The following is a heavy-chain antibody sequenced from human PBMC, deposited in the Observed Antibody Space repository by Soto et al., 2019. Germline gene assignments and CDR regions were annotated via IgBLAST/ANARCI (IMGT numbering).Heavy chain of an antibody. CDR3: AKGWYNWNDGFDI. CDR2: ISGSGGST. V-gene: IGHV3-23*01. CDR1: GFTFSSYA. D-gene: IGHD1-20*01. J-gene: IGHJ3*02. Sequence: EVQLLESGGGLVQPGGSLRLSCAASGFTFSSYAMSWVRQAQGKGLEWVSAISGSGGSTYYADSVKGRFTISRDNSKNTLYLQMNSLRAEDTAVYYCAKGWYNWNDGFDIWGQGTMVTVSS.